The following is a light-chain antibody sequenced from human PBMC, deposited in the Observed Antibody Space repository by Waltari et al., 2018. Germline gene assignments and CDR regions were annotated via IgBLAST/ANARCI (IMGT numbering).Light chain of an antibody. Sequence: EIVLTQSPATLPLSQGERATLSCRASQSVRKYLAWYQQKPGQAPRLLIYDTSNRETGIPARFTGSVSGTDFTLTISNVEPEDFAVYYCQQRNDWPLTFGGGTKVEIK. CDR3: QQRNDWPLT. CDR2: DTS. CDR1: QSVRKY. V-gene: IGKV3-11*01. J-gene: IGKJ4*02.